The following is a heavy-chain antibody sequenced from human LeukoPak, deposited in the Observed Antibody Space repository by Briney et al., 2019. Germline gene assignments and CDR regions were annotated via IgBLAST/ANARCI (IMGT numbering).Heavy chain of an antibody. V-gene: IGHV3-23*02. D-gene: IGHD1-26*01. CDR3: ARASGVSSADAVR. J-gene: IGHJ4*02. CDR2: MKGTGER. CDR1: GLSFRTFA. Sequence: GGSLTLSCAASGLSFRTFAMSWVRQAPARGLEWLSSMKGTGERFYGDSVRGRFTLSRDDSRNTVCLQLNNLRVEDTAVYYCARASGVSSADAVRWGQGTVVTVSS.